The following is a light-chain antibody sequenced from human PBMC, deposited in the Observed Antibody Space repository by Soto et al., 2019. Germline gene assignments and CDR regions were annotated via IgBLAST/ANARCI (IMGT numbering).Light chain of an antibody. J-gene: IGLJ2*01. CDR3: SSYAGSNNLL. Sequence: QSALTQPPSASGSPGQSVTISCTGTSSDVGGYNYVSWYQQHPAKAPKLMIYEVSKRPSGVPDRFSGSKPGNTASLSVSGLQADDEADYYCSSYAGSNNLLFGGGTKVTVL. CDR2: EVS. V-gene: IGLV2-8*01. CDR1: SSDVGGYNY.